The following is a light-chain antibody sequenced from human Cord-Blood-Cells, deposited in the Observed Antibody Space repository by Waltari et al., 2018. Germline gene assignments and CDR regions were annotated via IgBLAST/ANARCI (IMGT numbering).Light chain of an antibody. Sequence: QSALTQPASVSGSPGQSITISCTGTIRYVGSYNLVSWYQQHPGKLPKLRIYEGSKRPSGVSNRLSGSKSGNTASLTISGLQAEDEADYYCCSYAGSSTWVFGGGTKLTVL. CDR3: CSYAGSSTWV. V-gene: IGLV2-23*01. CDR2: EGS. CDR1: IRYVGSYNL. J-gene: IGLJ3*02.